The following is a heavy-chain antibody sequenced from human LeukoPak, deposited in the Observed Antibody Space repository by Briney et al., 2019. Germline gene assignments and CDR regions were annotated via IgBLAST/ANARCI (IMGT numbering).Heavy chain of an antibody. CDR1: GFTVSSNY. CDR3: ARGLSTETVAFDI. J-gene: IGHJ3*02. CDR2: IYSGGST. Sequence: GGSLRLSCAASGFTVSSNYMSWVRQAPGKGLEWVSVIYSGGSTYYADSVKGRFTISRDNSKNTLYLQMNSLRAEDTAVYYYARGLSTETVAFDIWGQGTMVTVSS. V-gene: IGHV3-53*01. D-gene: IGHD4-17*01.